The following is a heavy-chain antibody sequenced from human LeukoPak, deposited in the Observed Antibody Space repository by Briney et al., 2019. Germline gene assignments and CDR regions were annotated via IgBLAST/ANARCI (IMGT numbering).Heavy chain of an antibody. CDR3: ASGGYSYGFDY. V-gene: IGHV4-30-2*01. CDR2: IYHNVNT. D-gene: IGHD5-18*01. CDR1: GGSISSGGYS. J-gene: IGHJ4*02. Sequence: SETLSLPCAVSGGSISSGGYSWSWIRQPPGKGLEWIGFIYHNVNTSYSPSLKSRVTISVDRSKNQLSLKLSSVTAADTAMYYCASGGYSYGFDYCGQGTLVTVSS.